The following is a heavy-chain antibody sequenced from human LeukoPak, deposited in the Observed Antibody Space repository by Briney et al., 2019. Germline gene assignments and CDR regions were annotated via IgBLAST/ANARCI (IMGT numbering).Heavy chain of an antibody. Sequence: AGGSLRLSCAASGFTFSSYAMHWVRQAPGKGLEWVALISYDGSINDYADSVKGRFTISRDNSKNTLHLQMNSLRADDTAMYYCARGSYSSSWKTFDYWGQGTLVTVSS. D-gene: IGHD6-13*01. CDR3: ARGSYSSSWKTFDY. CDR2: ISYDGSIN. J-gene: IGHJ4*02. V-gene: IGHV3-30*04. CDR1: GFTFSSYA.